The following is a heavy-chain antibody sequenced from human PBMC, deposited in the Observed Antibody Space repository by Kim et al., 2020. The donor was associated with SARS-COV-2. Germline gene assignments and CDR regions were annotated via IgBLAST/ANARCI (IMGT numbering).Heavy chain of an antibody. CDR3: TYTYYYGSGSYNY. V-gene: IGHV3-49*04. D-gene: IGHD3-10*01. CDR2: IRSKAYGGTT. CDR1: GFTFGDYA. J-gene: IGHJ4*02. Sequence: GGSLRLSCTASGFTFGDYAMSWVRQAPGKGLEWVGCIRSKAYGGTTEYAASMKGRFTISRDDSKSIAYLQMNSLKTEDTAVYYCTYTYYYGSGSYNYWGQGTLVTVSS.